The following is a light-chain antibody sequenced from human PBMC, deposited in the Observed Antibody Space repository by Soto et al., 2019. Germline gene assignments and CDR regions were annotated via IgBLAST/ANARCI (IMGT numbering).Light chain of an antibody. Sequence: QSVLTQPASVSGSDGQSITISCTGTSSDVGGYNYVSWYQQRPGKAPKLMIFGVSNRPSGVSNRFSGSKSDNTASLTISGLQGDDEADYYCSSYTGNSPFFVFGTGTKDTVL. CDR3: SSYTGNSPFFV. CDR2: GVS. V-gene: IGLV2-14*01. CDR1: SSDVGGYNY. J-gene: IGLJ1*01.